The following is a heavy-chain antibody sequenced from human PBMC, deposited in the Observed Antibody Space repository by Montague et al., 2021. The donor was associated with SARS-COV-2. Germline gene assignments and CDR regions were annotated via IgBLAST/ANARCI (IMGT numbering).Heavy chain of an antibody. Sequence: SLRLSCAASGFTFTSSSIYWVRQAPGKGLEWVAVISSDGSNKYFPDSVRGRFPISRDRSLNTVFLQMNTLRPEDTAVYYCAGAGVQDNGWYLSYFDRWGQGTLVTVSS. D-gene: IGHD6-19*01. V-gene: IGHV3-30*04. CDR1: GFTFTSSS. CDR3: AGAGVQDNGWYLSYFDR. J-gene: IGHJ4*03. CDR2: ISSDGSNK.